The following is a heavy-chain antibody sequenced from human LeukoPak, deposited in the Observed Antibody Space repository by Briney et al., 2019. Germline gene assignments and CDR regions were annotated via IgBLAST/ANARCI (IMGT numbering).Heavy chain of an antibody. J-gene: IGHJ4*02. CDR2: ISYSGST. CDR1: GGPISSSNYY. V-gene: IGHV4-39*01. CDR3: ASSSTWYGSGIDN. Sequence: TSETLSLTCTVSGGPISSSNYYWGWIRQPAGKGLEWIGSISYSGSTYYNPSLKSRVTISVDTSKNQFSLKLSSVTAADTAVFYCASSSTWYGSGIDNWGQGTLVTVSS. D-gene: IGHD6-13*01.